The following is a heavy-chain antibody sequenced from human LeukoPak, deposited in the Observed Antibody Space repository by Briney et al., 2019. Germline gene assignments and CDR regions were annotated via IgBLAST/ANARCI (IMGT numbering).Heavy chain of an antibody. D-gene: IGHD3-22*01. J-gene: IGHJ4*02. V-gene: IGHV1-69*02. CDR3: ARSWDISGYYFVY. CDR1: GYTFTGYY. Sequence: GASVKVSCKASGYTFTGYYMHWVRQAPGQGREWMGRIIPILGIANYAQKFQGRVTITADKSTSTAYMELSSLRSEDTAVYYCARSWDISGYYFVYWGQGTLVTVSS. CDR2: IIPILGIA.